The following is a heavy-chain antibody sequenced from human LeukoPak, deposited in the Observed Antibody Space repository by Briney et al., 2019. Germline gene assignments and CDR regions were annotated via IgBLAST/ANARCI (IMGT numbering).Heavy chain of an antibody. Sequence: SETLSLTCTVSGGSISGYYWSWIRQPPGKGLEWIGYIYYSGSTNYNPSLKSRVTISVDTSKNQFSLKLSSVAAADTAVYYCARDRRDSSGWYGIDYWGQGTLVTVSS. D-gene: IGHD6-19*01. J-gene: IGHJ4*02. V-gene: IGHV4-59*01. CDR3: ARDRRDSSGWYGIDY. CDR1: GGSISGYY. CDR2: IYYSGST.